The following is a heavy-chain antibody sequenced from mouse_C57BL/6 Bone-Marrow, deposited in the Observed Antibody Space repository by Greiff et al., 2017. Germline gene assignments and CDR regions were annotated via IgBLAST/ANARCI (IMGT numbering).Heavy chain of an antibody. CDR2: IHPNSGST. J-gene: IGHJ1*03. V-gene: IGHV1-64*01. CDR3: ARYYYGSSYDWDFDV. D-gene: IGHD1-1*01. Sequence: QVQLQQPGAELVKPGASVKLSCKASGYTFTSYWMHWVKQRPGQGLEWIGMIHPNSGSTNYNEKFKSKATLTVDKSSSTAYMQLSSLTSEDSAVYYCARYYYGSSYDWDFDVWGTGTTVTVSS. CDR1: GYTFTSYW.